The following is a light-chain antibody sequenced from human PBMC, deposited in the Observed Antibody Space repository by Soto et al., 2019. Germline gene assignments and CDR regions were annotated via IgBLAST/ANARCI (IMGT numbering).Light chain of an antibody. V-gene: IGKV3-15*01. J-gene: IGKJ1*01. Sequence: EIVITHSSGTLSVWAVGRAALSCRASQSISDTLAWYQQKPGQAPRLLIHGASTRAPGFPARFSGSGSGTDFTLTISSLQSQDFAVYYCQQYDNWPWTFGQGSKVDI. CDR2: GAS. CDR3: QQYDNWPWT. CDR1: QSISDT.